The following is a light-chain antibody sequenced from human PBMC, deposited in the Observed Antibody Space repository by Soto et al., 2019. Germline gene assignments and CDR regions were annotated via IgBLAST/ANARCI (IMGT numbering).Light chain of an antibody. CDR1: QSVSDY. CDR2: DTS. V-gene: IGKV3-11*01. J-gene: IGKJ4*01. CDR3: QQRTNWLT. Sequence: EIVLTQSPATLSLSPGETATLSCRASQSVSDYIAWYQQKPGQAPRLLIYDTSNRATGVPARFSGSGSGTDVTLTISNLEPEDFAVYYCQQRTNWLTFGGGTKVEIK.